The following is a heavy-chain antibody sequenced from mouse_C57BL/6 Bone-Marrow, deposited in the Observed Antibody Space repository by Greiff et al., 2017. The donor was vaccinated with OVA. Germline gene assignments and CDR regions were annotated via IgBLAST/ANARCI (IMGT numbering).Heavy chain of an antibody. CDR1: GFTFSDYY. V-gene: IGHV5-12*01. D-gene: IGHD1-1*01. Sequence: EVQRVESGGGLVQPGGSLKLSCAASGFTFSDYYMYWVRQTPEKRLEWVAYISNGGGSTYYPDTVKGRFTISRDNAKNTLYLQMSRLKSEDTAMYYCARQTVVPYWYFDVWGTGTTVTVSS. J-gene: IGHJ1*03. CDR2: ISNGGGST. CDR3: ARQTVVPYWYFDV.